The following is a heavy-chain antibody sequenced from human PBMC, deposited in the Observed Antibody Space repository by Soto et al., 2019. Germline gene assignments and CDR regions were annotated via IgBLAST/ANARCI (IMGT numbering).Heavy chain of an antibody. J-gene: IGHJ4*02. V-gene: IGHV3-30*18. CDR3: AKDQASGQGSFDS. CDR1: GFTFNIYG. CDR2: ISYDGSNQ. Sequence: VKLVESGGGVVQPGGSLRLSCAASGFTFNIYGMHWVRQAPDKGLEWVALISYDGSNQYYADSVKGRFTISRDNCKNTLFLQMNILRADDTAVYYCAKDQASGQGSFDSWGQGTLVTVSS.